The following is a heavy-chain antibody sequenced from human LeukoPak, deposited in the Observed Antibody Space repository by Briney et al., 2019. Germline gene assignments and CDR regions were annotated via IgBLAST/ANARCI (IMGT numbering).Heavy chain of an antibody. CDR3: ARSGDSSGYHYGTPIDY. V-gene: IGHV1-2*02. CDR1: GYTFTGYY. CDR2: INPNSGGT. J-gene: IGHJ4*02. D-gene: IGHD3-22*01. Sequence: ASVKVSCKASGYTFTGYYMHWVRQAPGQGLEWMGWINPNSGGTNYAQKFQGRVTMTRDTSISTAYMELSRLRSDDTAVYYCARSGDSSGYHYGTPIDYWGQGTLVTVSS.